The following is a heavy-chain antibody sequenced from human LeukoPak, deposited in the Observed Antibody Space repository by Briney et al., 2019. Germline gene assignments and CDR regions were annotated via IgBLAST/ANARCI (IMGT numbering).Heavy chain of an antibody. CDR1: GFSFSSNA. Sequence: GGSLRLSCAASGFSFSSNAMSWVRQPPRKGLQGVAGISGSGETTWYAFPVKVPFTFSRDNSKNTLFLELTGLGLDDTARYYCARDPRDRYKSVWQFYGLWGRGTVVTVFS. CDR3: ARDPRDRYKSVWQFYGL. V-gene: IGHV3-23*01. J-gene: IGHJ2*01. CDR2: ISGSGETT. D-gene: IGHD5-24*01.